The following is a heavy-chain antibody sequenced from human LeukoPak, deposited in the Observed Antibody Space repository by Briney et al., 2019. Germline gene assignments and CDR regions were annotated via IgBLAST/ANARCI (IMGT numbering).Heavy chain of an antibody. V-gene: IGHV3-15*01. CDR3: TTGSSAPTYYDFWSGYYTPDY. Sequence: PGGSLRLSCAASGFTFSNAWMSWVRQAPGKGLEWVGRIKSKTDGGTTDYAAPVKGRFTISRDDSKNTPYLQMNSLKTEDTAEYYCTTGSSAPTYYDFWSGYYTPDYWGQGTLVTVSS. CDR2: IKSKTDGGTT. J-gene: IGHJ4*02. D-gene: IGHD3-3*01. CDR1: GFTFSNAW.